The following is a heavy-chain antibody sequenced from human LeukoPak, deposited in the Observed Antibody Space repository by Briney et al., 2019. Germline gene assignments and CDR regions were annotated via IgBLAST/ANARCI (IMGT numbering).Heavy chain of an antibody. D-gene: IGHD4/OR15-4a*01. CDR3: ARRAGAYSHPYDY. Sequence: PGGSLRLSCTVSGFTVSSNSMSWVRQAPGKGLEWVSFIYSDNPHYSASAKGRFTISRDNSKNTLYLQMNSLRAEDTAVYHCARRAGAYSHPYDYWGQGTLVTVSS. V-gene: IGHV3-53*01. CDR2: IYSDNP. J-gene: IGHJ4*02. CDR1: GFTVSSNS.